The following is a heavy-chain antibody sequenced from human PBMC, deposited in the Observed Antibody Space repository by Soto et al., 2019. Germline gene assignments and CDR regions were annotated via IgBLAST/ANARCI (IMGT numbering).Heavy chain of an antibody. V-gene: IGHV4-39*01. CDR3: ARHDHYGMDV. CDR2: ISYNGKT. CDR1: GGSISSSSYY. J-gene: IGHJ6*02. Sequence: PSETLSLTCTVSGGSISSSSYYWGWIRQPPGKGLEWIASISYNGKTYSNPSLKSRLDISVDTSKDQLSLTLSSVTAADTAVYYCARHDHYGMDVWGQGTTVTVSS.